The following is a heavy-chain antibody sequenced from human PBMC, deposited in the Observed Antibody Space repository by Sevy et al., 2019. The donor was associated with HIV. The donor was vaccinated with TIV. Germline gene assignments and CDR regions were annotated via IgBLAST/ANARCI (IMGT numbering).Heavy chain of an antibody. CDR2: IYYSGTT. V-gene: IGHV4-59*13. CDR3: ARDSAILITRAFDI. Sequence: SETLSLTCSVSAGSISSYYWSWIRQPPGKGLEWIGYIYYSGTTDYKPSLKSRVTISQDKSKKVFSLRLRSVTAAHTAVYYCARDSAILITRAFDIWGQGTMVTVS. D-gene: IGHD3-9*01. J-gene: IGHJ3*02. CDR1: AGSISSYY.